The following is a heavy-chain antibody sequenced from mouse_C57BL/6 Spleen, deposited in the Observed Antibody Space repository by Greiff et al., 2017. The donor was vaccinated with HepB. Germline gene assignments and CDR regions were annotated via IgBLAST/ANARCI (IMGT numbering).Heavy chain of an antibody. J-gene: IGHJ4*01. Sequence: QVQLKESGAELVRPGASVTLSCKASGYTFTDYEMHWVKQTPVHALEWIGAIDPETGGTAYNQKFKGKAILTADKSSSTAYMELRSLTSEDSAVYYCTTDGYYRAMDYWGQGTSVTVSS. D-gene: IGHD2-3*01. CDR3: TTDGYYRAMDY. V-gene: IGHV1-15*01. CDR1: GYTFTDYE. CDR2: IDPETGGT.